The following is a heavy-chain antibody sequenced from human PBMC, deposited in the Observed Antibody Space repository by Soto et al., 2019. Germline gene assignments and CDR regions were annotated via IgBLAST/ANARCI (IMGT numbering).Heavy chain of an antibody. CDR3: ARDDVLCDGGRCYGVPLDV. CDR1: GGSISSSSYY. J-gene: IGHJ6*04. V-gene: IGHV4-39*06. Sequence: SETLSLTCTVSGGSISSSSYYWGWIRQHPGKGLEWIGYIYYSGSTYYADSVKGRFTISRDTSENTVHLQMDSLRAEDTAVYYCARDDVLCDGGRCYGVPLDVWGKGTTVTVSS. CDR2: IYYSGST. D-gene: IGHD2-15*01.